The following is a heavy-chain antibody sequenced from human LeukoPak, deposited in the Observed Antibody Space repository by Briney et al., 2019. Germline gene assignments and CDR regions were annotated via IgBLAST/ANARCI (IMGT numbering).Heavy chain of an antibody. CDR1: GFTFSSYA. CDR2: ISYDGSNK. D-gene: IGHD3-10*01. J-gene: IGHJ4*02. Sequence: GRSLRLSCAASGFTFSSYAMHWVRQAPGKGLEWVAVISYDGSNKYYADSVKGRFTISRDNSKNTLYLQMNSLRAEDTAVYYCAKPLRPSYYGALDYWGQGTLVTVSS. CDR3: AKPLRPSYYGALDY. V-gene: IGHV3-30-3*02.